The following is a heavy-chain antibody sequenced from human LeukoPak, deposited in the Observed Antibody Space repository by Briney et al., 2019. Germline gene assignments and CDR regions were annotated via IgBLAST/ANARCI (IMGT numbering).Heavy chain of an antibody. J-gene: IGHJ3*02. V-gene: IGHV5-51*01. D-gene: IGHD6-13*01. CDR2: IYPGDSDT. CDR1: GYSFTSYW. Sequence: VASVKVSCKASGYSFTSYWIGWVRQMPGKGLEWMGIIYPGDSDTRYSPSFQGQVTISADKSISTSYLQWSSLKASDTAMYYCARIAAAGPYDAFDIWGQGTMVTVSS. CDR3: ARIAAAGPYDAFDI.